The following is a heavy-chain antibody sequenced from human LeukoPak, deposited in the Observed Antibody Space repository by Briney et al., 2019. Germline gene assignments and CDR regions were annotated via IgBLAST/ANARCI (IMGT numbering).Heavy chain of an antibody. CDR1: GFTFSSYE. CDR2: ISSSGSTM. J-gene: IGHJ3*02. Sequence: PGGSLRLSCAASGFTFSSYEMNWVRQAPGKGLEWVSYISSSGSTMYYADSVKGRFTISRDNAKNSLYLQMNSLRAEDTAVYYCARNSGSYLPGIWGQGTMVTVSS. V-gene: IGHV3-48*03. CDR3: ARNSGSYLPGI. D-gene: IGHD1-26*01.